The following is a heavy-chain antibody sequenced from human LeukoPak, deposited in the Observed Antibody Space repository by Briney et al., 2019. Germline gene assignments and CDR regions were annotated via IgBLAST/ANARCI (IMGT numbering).Heavy chain of an antibody. J-gene: IGHJ4*02. Sequence: CIVRIYTSGSTNYNPSLTSRVTMSVDTSKNQFSLKLSSVTAADTAVYYCAASSGYYYWIDYWGQGTLVTVSS. V-gene: IGHV4-4*07. CDR2: IYTSGST. CDR3: AASSGYYYWIDY. D-gene: IGHD3-22*01.